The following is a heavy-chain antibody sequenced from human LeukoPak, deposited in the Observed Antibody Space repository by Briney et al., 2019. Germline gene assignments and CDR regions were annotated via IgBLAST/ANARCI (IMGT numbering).Heavy chain of an antibody. D-gene: IGHD3-22*01. CDR1: GGSISSYY. Sequence: SETLSLTCTVSGGSISSYYWSWIRQHPGKGLEWIGYIYYSGSTYYNPSLKSRVTISVDTSKNQFSLKLSSVTAADTAVYYCARDLLAGYDSSGYYENDAFDIWGQGTMVTVSS. J-gene: IGHJ3*02. CDR2: IYYSGST. CDR3: ARDLLAGYDSSGYYENDAFDI. V-gene: IGHV4-59*06.